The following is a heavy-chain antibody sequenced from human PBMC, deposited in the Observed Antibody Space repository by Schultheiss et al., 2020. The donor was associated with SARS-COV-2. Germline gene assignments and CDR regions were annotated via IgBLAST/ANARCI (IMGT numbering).Heavy chain of an antibody. D-gene: IGHD5-12*01. J-gene: IGHJ4*02. CDR1: GFTFSSYA. V-gene: IGHV3-23*01. CDR2: ISWNSGSI. CDR3: ATVSGYDTLPFDY. Sequence: GGSLRLSCAASGFTFSSYAMSWVRQAPGKGLEWVSGISWNSGSIGYADSVKGRFTISRDNSKNTLYLQMNSLRAEDTAVYYCATVSGYDTLPFDYWGQGTLVTVSS.